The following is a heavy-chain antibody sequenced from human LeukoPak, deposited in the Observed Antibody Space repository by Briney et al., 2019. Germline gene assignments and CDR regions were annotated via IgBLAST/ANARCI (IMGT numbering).Heavy chain of an antibody. CDR2: INPNSGGT. CDR3: ARVWCSGGSCYSSRGAFDI. D-gene: IGHD2-15*01. Sequence: GASVKVSCKASGYTFTGYYMHWVRQAPGQGLEWLGWINPNSGGTNYAQKFQGRVTITADESTSTAYMELSSLRYEDTAVYYCARVWCSGGSCYSSRGAFDIWGQGTMVTVSS. V-gene: IGHV1-2*02. J-gene: IGHJ3*02. CDR1: GYTFTGYY.